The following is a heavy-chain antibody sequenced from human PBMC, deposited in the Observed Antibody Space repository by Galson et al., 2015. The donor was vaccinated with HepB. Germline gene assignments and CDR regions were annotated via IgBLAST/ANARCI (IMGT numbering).Heavy chain of an antibody. CDR1: GFTFSRYA. CDR3: AKAQGDCSGGSCYSSFDS. J-gene: IGHJ4*02. D-gene: IGHD2-15*01. Sequence: SLRLSCAASGFTFSRYAMSWVRQAPGKGLEWVSGISGSSGTIYYADSVKGRFTISRDNSKNTLYLQMDGPRAEDTALYYCAKAQGDCSGGSCYSSFDSWGQGTLVTVSS. CDR2: ISGSSGTI. V-gene: IGHV3-23*01.